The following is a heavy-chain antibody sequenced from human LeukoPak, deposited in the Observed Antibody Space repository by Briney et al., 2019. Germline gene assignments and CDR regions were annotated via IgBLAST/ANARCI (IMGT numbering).Heavy chain of an antibody. V-gene: IGHV4-59*01. CDR1: GGSISSYY. CDR3: AGTVGAPNWFDP. D-gene: IGHD1-26*01. J-gene: IGHJ5*02. CDR2: IYYSGST. Sequence: PSETLSLTCTVSGGSISSYYWSWIRQPPGKGLEWIGYIYYSGSTNYNPSLKSRVTISVDTSKNQFSLKLSSVTAADTAVYYCAGTVGAPNWFDPWGQGTLATVSS.